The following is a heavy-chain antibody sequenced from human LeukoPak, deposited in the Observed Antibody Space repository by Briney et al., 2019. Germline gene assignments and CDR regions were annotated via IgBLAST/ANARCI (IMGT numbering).Heavy chain of an antibody. D-gene: IGHD6-13*01. CDR3: ARRRGYSSSRQAKNWFDP. J-gene: IGHJ5*02. Sequence: SETLSLTCAVYGGSFSGYYWNWIRQPPGKGLEWVGEVNHTGNTNYNPSLKSRVTISLDTSKNQFSLKLSSVTAADTALYYCARRRGYSSSRQAKNWFDPWGQGTLVTVSS. CDR2: VNHTGNT. CDR1: GGSFSGYY. V-gene: IGHV4-34*01.